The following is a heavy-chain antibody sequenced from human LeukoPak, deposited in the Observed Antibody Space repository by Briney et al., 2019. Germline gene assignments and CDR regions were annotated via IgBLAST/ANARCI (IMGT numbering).Heavy chain of an antibody. D-gene: IGHD3-16*01. J-gene: IGHJ3*02. Sequence: GGSLRLSCSASGFTFSSYSMNSVRQAPGKGLESDSYISRSSSTIYYADSVKGRFTISRDNAKNSLYLQMNSLRAEDTAVYYCARALYPASNEAFDIWGQGTMVTVSS. CDR3: ARALYPASNEAFDI. V-gene: IGHV3-48*01. CDR2: ISRSSSTI. CDR1: GFTFSSYS.